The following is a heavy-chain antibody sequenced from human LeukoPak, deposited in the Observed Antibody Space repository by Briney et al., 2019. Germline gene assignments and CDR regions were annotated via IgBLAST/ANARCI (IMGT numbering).Heavy chain of an antibody. CDR1: NYSISSGYY. CDR3: AKEYSGSVGPFQY. J-gene: IGHJ4*01. Sequence: SETLSLTCIVSNYSISSGYYWGWFRQPPGEGLEWIASIHLSLGTAYSPSLKSRVTISADTSKNQFSLKLSSVTAADAAFYYCAKEYSGSVGPFQYWGHGSLVTVSS. D-gene: IGHD1-26*01. CDR2: IHLSLGT. V-gene: IGHV4-38-2*02.